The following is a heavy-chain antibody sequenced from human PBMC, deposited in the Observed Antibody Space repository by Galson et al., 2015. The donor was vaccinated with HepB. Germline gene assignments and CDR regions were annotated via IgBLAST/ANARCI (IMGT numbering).Heavy chain of an antibody. Sequence: ETLSLTCAVSGGSIPSSNWWSWVRQSPGKGLEWIGETYHSGITNYNLSLKSRVTISVDKSNNQFSLKLSAVTAADTAVYYCVRDVFSISWHDTYWGQGTLVTVSS. CDR2: TYHSGIT. V-gene: IGHV4-4*02. J-gene: IGHJ4*02. D-gene: IGHD6-13*01. CDR3: VRDVFSISWHDTY. CDR1: GGSIPSSNW.